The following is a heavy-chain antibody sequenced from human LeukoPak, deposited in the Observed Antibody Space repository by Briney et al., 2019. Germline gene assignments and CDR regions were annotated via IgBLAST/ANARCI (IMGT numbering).Heavy chain of an antibody. Sequence: PGGSLRLSCAASGFSFSSYGMHWVRQAPGKWLEWVAYIQYDGSNEQYADSVKGRFSISRDSSKNILNLKMNSLRAEDTAVYYCAKDRCSNGIGCYYYYMDVWGKGTTVTIYS. CDR3: AKDRCSNGIGCYYYYMDV. V-gene: IGHV3-30*02. CDR1: GFSFSSYG. J-gene: IGHJ6*03. CDR2: IQYDGSNE. D-gene: IGHD2-8*01.